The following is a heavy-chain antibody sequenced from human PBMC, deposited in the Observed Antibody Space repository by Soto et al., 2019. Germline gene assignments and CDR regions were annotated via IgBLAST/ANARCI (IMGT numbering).Heavy chain of an antibody. D-gene: IGHD6-6*01. CDR2: IYPGDSDT. CDR1: GYSFTSYW. CDR3: ARRIKYSSSSDAFDI. J-gene: IGHJ3*02. Sequence: GESLKISCKGSGYSFTSYWIGWVRQMPGKGLGWMGIIYPGDSDTRYSPSFQGQVTISADKSISTAYLQWSSLKASDTAMYYCARRIKYSSSSDAFDIWGQGTMVTVSS. V-gene: IGHV5-51*01.